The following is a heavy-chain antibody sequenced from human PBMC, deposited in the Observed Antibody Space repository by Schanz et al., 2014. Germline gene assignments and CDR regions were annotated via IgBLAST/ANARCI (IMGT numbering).Heavy chain of an antibody. J-gene: IGHJ4*02. Sequence: EVQLVESGGGLVQLGGSLRLSCAASEFTFSTDAMIWVRQAPGKGLEWLSVIGVDGTTTYYADSVKGRFTISRDNSKSTLYRQMNSRRAEDTAVYYCAKVRYSSGWRGDYFDEWGQGTLVTGAS. CDR3: AKVRYSSGWRGDYFDE. V-gene: IGHV3-23*04. CDR1: EFTFSTDA. D-gene: IGHD6-25*01. CDR2: IGVDGTTT.